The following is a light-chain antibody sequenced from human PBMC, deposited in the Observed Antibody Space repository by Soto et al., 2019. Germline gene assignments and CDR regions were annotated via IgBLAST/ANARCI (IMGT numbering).Light chain of an antibody. J-gene: IGLJ3*02. CDR2: EVN. CDR1: SSDIGGYNS. CDR3: SSSAGIYHYLV. V-gene: IGLV2-8*01. Sequence: QPVLTQPPSASGSPGQSVTISCTGTSSDIGGYNSVSWYQQHPGKAPRLMIYEVNKRPSGVPDRFSGSKSGYTASLTVSGLQTEDEAFYYCSSSAGIYHYLVFGGGTKLTVL.